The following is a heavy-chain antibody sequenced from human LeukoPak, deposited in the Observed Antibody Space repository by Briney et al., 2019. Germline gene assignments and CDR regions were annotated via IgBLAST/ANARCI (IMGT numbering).Heavy chain of an antibody. CDR3: ARQTYYYGSGSYGPSDY. Sequence: GGSLRLSCAASGFTFSSYWMSWVRQAPGKGLEWVANIKQDGSEKYYVDSVKGRFTISRDNAKNSLYLQMNSLRAEDTAVYYCARQTYYYGSGSYGPSDYWGHGTLVTVSS. J-gene: IGHJ4*01. CDR2: IKQDGSEK. D-gene: IGHD3-10*01. CDR1: GFTFSSYW. V-gene: IGHV3-7*04.